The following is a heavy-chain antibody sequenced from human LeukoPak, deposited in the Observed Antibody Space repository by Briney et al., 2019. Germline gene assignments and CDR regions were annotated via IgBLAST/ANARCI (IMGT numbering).Heavy chain of an antibody. CDR1: GFTFSSYG. D-gene: IGHD3-22*01. V-gene: IGHV3-30*18. Sequence: GGSLRLSCAASGFTFSSYGMYWVRQAPGKELEWVAVISYDGSNKYYADSVKGRFTISRDNSKNTLYLQMNSLRAEDTAVYYCAKAYYYDSSGYLDYWGQGTLVTVSS. CDR2: ISYDGSNK. J-gene: IGHJ4*02. CDR3: AKAYYYDSSGYLDY.